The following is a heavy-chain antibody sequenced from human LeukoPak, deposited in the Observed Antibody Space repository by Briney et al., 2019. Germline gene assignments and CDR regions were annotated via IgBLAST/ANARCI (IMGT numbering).Heavy chain of an antibody. Sequence: ASVKVSCKASGGTFSSYAISWVRQAPGQGLEWMGWISAYNGNTNYAQKLQGRVTMTTDTSTSTAYMELRSLRSDDTAVYYCARAVAVYYFDYWGQGTLVTVSS. CDR2: ISAYNGNT. J-gene: IGHJ4*02. V-gene: IGHV1-18*01. CDR3: ARAVAVYYFDY. CDR1: GGTFSSYA. D-gene: IGHD6-19*01.